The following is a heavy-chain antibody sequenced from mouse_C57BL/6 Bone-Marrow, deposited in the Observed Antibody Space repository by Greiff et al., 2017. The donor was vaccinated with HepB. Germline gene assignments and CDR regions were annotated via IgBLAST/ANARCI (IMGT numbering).Heavy chain of an antibody. J-gene: IGHJ3*01. CDR3: ARDASLYGPFAY. CDR1: GFTFSDFY. V-gene: IGHV7-1*01. CDR2: SRNKANDYTT. Sequence: EVKVVESGGGLVQSGRSLRLSCATSGFTFSDFYMEWVRQAPGKGLEWIAASRNKANDYTTEYSASVKGRFIVSRDTSQSILYLQMNALRAEDTATYYCARDASLYGPFAYWGQGTLVTVSA. D-gene: IGHD1-1*02.